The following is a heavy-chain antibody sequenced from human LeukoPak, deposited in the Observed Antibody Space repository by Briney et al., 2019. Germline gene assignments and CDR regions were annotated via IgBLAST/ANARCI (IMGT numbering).Heavy chain of an antibody. J-gene: IGHJ4*02. D-gene: IGHD1-26*01. CDR1: GYTFSGYY. CDR2: INFNSGDT. V-gene: IGHV1-2*02. CDR3: VRERGATVDY. Sequence: GASVKVSCKASGYTFSGYYIHWVRQAPGQGLEWMGWINFNSGDTNYAQKFQGRATVTRDTSISTTYMELSSLRADDTAIYHCVRERGATVDYWGQGTLVTVSS.